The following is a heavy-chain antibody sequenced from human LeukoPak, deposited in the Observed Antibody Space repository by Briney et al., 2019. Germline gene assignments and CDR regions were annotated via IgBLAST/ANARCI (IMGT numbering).Heavy chain of an antibody. CDR3: ARGREYRSTWYFDL. V-gene: IGHV4-34*01. D-gene: IGHD6-13*01. CDR1: GGSFSGYY. CDR2: INHSGST. Sequence: SETLSLTCAVYGGSFSGYYWSWIRQPPGKGLEWIGEINHSGSTNYNPSLKSRVTISVDTSKNQFSLKPSSVTAADTAVYYCARGREYRSTWYFDLWGRGTLVTVSS. J-gene: IGHJ2*01.